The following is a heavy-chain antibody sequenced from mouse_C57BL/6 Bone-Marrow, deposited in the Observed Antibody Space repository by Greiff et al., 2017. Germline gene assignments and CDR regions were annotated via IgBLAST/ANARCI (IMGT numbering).Heavy chain of an antibody. V-gene: IGHV2-2*01. Sequence: VKLVESGPGLVQPSQSLSITCTVSGFSLPSYGVHWVRQSPGKGLEWLGVIWRGGSTDYNAAFISRLSISKDNSKCHVFFKMNRLQADDTAIYYCARGDSSVSWFAYWGQGTLVTVSA. CDR3: ARGDSSVSWFAY. CDR1: GFSLPSYG. J-gene: IGHJ3*01. D-gene: IGHD3-2*02. CDR2: IWRGGST.